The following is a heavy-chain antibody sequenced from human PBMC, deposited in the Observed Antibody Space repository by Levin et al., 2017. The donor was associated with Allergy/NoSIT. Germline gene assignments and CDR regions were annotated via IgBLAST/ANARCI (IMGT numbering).Heavy chain of an antibody. CDR1: GFTFSNSP. D-gene: IGHD4-17*01. V-gene: IGHV3-23*01. J-gene: IGHJ4*02. Sequence: AGESLKISCAASGFTFSNSPMSWVRQAPGKGLEWVSAISADNIKTYYADSLKGRFTISRDNSRNTLYLQMNSLRAEDTALYYCTRNRGVTTPDYWGQGTLVTVSS. CDR3: TRNRGVTTPDY. CDR2: ISADNIKT.